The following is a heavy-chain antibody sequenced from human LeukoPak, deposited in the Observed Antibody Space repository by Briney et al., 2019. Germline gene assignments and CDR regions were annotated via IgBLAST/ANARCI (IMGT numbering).Heavy chain of an antibody. D-gene: IGHD2-2*01. CDR1: GFTFSSYW. CDR2: ISGDGSTT. V-gene: IGHV3-74*01. Sequence: GGSLRLSCAASGFTFSSYWMHWVRQAPGMGLVWVSRISGDGSTTSYADSVKGRFTISRDNAKNSLYLQMNSLRAEDTAVYYCTFVCSSTSCLGDYWGQGTLVTVSS. J-gene: IGHJ4*02. CDR3: TFVCSSTSCLGDY.